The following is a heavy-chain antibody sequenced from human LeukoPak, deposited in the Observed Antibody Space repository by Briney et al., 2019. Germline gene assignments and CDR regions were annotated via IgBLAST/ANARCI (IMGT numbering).Heavy chain of an antibody. D-gene: IGHD5-24*01. CDR2: IYYSGST. CDR3: ASDCGGDGYNDYYFDY. Sequence: SETLSLTCTVSGGSISSYYWSWIRQPPGKGLEWIGYIYYSGSTNYNPSLKSRVTISVDTSKNQFSLKLSSVTAADTAVYYCASDCGGDGYNDYYFDYWGQGTLVTVSS. J-gene: IGHJ4*02. V-gene: IGHV4-59*01. CDR1: GGSISSYY.